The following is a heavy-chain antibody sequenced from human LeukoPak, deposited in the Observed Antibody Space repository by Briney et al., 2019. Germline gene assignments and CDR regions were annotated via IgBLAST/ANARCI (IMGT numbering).Heavy chain of an antibody. V-gene: IGHV3-21*01. CDR2: ISSSSSYI. J-gene: IGHJ3*02. Sequence: GGSLRLSCAASGFTFSSYSMNWVRQAPGKGLEWVSSISSSSSYIYYADSVKGRFTISRDNAKSSLYLQMNSLRAEDTAVYYCARDLGYSPDAFDIWGQGTMVTVSS. CDR3: ARDLGYSPDAFDI. CDR1: GFTFSSYS. D-gene: IGHD1-26*01.